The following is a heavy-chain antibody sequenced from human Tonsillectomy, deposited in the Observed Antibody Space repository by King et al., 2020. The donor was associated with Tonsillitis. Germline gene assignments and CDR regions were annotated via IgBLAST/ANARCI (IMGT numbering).Heavy chain of an antibody. D-gene: IGHD2-15*01. V-gene: IGHV3-74*01. CDR3: ARGNSWPPFDY. J-gene: IGHJ4*02. CDR1: GFTFSSYW. CDR2: INSDWGRT. Sequence: VQLVESGGGLVQPGGSLRLSCAASGFTFSSYWMHWVRQAPGKGLVWVSRINSDWGRTSYADTCKGRFTISRDNAKNTLYLQMNRLRAEDTAVYYCARGNSWPPFDYWGQGTLVTVSS.